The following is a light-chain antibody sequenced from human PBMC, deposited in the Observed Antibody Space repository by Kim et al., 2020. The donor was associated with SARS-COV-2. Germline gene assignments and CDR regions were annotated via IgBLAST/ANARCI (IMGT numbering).Light chain of an antibody. CDR3: QQSYNTPV. CDR2: GVA. CDR1: QTIDKY. V-gene: IGKV1-39*01. Sequence: AASVGDRVTITCRASQTIDKYLNWYQQKPGKAPKLLISGVANLQSGVPSRFSGSGSGTEFTLSISPLQFEDFAIYYCQQSYNTPVFGPGTKVDIK. J-gene: IGKJ3*01.